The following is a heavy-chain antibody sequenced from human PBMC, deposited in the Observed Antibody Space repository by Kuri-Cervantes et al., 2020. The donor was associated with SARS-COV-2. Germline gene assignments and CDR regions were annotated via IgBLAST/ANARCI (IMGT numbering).Heavy chain of an antibody. CDR1: GYTFTSYD. CDR3: ARRFYGSSWYNYYYCGMDV. Sequence: ASVHVSCKASGYTFTSYDINWVRQATGQGLEWMGWMNPNSGNTGYAQKFQGRVTMTRNTSISTASLELSSLRCEDTAVYYCARRFYGSSWYNYYYCGMDVWGQGTTVTVSS. J-gene: IGHJ6*01. D-gene: IGHD6-13*01. V-gene: IGHV1-8*01. CDR2: MNPNSGNT.